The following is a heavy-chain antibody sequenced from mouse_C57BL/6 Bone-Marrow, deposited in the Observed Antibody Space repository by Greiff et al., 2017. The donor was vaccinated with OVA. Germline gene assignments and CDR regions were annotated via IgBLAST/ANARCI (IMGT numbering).Heavy chain of an antibody. V-gene: IGHV1-15*01. D-gene: IGHD4-1*01. J-gene: IGHJ3*01. Sequence: QVQLKESGAELVRPGASVTLSCKASGYTFTDYEMHWVKQTPVHGLEWIGAIDPETGGTAYNQKFKGKAILTADKSSSTAYMELLSLTSEDSAVYYCTTVFWAWFSYWGQGTLVTVSA. CDR3: TTVFWAWFSY. CDR1: GYTFTDYE. CDR2: IDPETGGT.